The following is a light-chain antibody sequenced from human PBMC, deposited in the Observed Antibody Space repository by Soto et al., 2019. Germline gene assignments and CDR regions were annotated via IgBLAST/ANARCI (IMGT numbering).Light chain of an antibody. CDR1: SSNIGGNS. CDR3: GSWDSSLSAYV. Sequence: QPVLTQPPSVSTAQGEKVTISCSGSSSNIGGNSVSWYQQLPGTAPKLLIYDDNKRPSGIPDRFSGSKSGTSATLGITGFQTGDEADYYCGSWDSSLSAYVFGTGTKVTVL. J-gene: IGLJ1*01. V-gene: IGLV1-51*01. CDR2: DDN.